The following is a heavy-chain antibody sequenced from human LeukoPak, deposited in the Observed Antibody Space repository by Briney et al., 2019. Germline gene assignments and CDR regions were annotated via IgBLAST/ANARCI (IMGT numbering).Heavy chain of an antibody. D-gene: IGHD1-26*01. Sequence: GASVKVSCKASGYTFTGYYMHWVRQAPGQGLEWIGWINPNSGGTNYAQKFQGRVTMTRDTSINTAYMELSRLRSDDTAVYYCARDLATTIIYYYMDVWGKGTTVTVSS. CDR1: GYTFTGYY. CDR2: INPNSGGT. V-gene: IGHV1-2*02. CDR3: ARDLATTIIYYYMDV. J-gene: IGHJ6*03.